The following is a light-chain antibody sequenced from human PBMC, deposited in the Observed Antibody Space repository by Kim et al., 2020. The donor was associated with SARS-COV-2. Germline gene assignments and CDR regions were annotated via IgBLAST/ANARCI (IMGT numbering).Light chain of an antibody. CDR1: SLRSYY. CDR2: GKN. Sequence: VALGQTVRITCQGYSLRSYYATCYQQKPGQAPILVIYGKNNRPSGIPDRFSGSSSGNTASLTITGTQAGDEADYYCNSRDSNDNVVFGGGTQLTVL. J-gene: IGLJ2*01. CDR3: NSRDSNDNVV. V-gene: IGLV3-19*01.